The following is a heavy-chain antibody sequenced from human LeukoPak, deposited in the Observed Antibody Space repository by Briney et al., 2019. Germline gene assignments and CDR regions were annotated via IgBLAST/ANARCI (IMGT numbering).Heavy chain of an antibody. CDR1: GFTFSSYA. CDR3: AKLLGYGHNFDVLDY. D-gene: IGHD2-8*02. CDR2: ISGSGGST. Sequence: GGSLRLSCAASGFTFSSYAMSWVRQAPGKGLEWVSAISGSGGSTYYADSVKGRFTISRDNSKNTLYLQMNSLRAEDTAVYYCAKLLGYGHNFDVLDYWGLGTLVTVSS. J-gene: IGHJ4*02. V-gene: IGHV3-23*01.